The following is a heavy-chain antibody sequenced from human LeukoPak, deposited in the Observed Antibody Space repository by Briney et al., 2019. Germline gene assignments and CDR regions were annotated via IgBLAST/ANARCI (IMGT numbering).Heavy chain of an antibody. D-gene: IGHD3-22*01. CDR1: GFTFSSYG. Sequence: PGGSLRLSCAASGFTFSSYGMHWVRQAPGKGLEWVAVIWYDGSNKYYADSVKGRFTISRDNSKNTLYLQMNSLRAEDTAVYYCARVPTDPQYYYDSSGYLDYWGQGTLVTVSS. CDR3: ARVPTDPQYYYDSSGYLDY. J-gene: IGHJ4*02. V-gene: IGHV3-33*01. CDR2: IWYDGSNK.